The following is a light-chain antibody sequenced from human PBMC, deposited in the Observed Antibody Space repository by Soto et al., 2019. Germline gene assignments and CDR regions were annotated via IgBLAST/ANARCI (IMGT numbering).Light chain of an antibody. J-gene: IGKJ3*01. V-gene: IGKV3-15*01. CDR2: DTS. CDR3: QQYYSWPL. CDR1: QSIGNK. Sequence: EIVMTQSPATLSVSPGEGATLSCRASQSIGNKLAWYQQKPGQPPSLLIYDTSTRAASVPARFSGSGSGTTFTLTITGLQSEDFAVYYCQQYYSWPLFGPGIKV.